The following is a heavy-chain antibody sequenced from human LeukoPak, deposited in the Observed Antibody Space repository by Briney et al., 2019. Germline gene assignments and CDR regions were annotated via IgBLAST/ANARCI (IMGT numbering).Heavy chain of an antibody. CDR2: IYPGDSDT. CDR1: GYSFTSYW. CDR3: ARQGEVRDSYGTNWFDP. V-gene: IGHV5-51*01. D-gene: IGHD5-18*01. J-gene: IGHJ5*02. Sequence: GASLQISCKGSGYSFTSYWIGWVRQLPGKGLEWMGIIYPGDSDTRYSPSFQGQVTISADKSISTAYLQWSSLKASDTAMYYCARQGEVRDSYGTNWFDPWGQGTLVTVSS.